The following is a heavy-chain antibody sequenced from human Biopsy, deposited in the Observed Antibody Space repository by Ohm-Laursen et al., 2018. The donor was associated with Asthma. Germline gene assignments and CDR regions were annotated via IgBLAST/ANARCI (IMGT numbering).Heavy chain of an antibody. V-gene: IGHV3-53*01. CDR3: ARGDSSNWSHYYFDY. Sequence: SLRLSCAASGFAVSRDHMFWVRQAPGKGLEWVSVIYSGGTSHTADSVRGRLTISRDYSKNTLYLQMHSLSAEDTAVYYCARGDSSNWSHYYFDYWGQGTLVTVSS. CDR2: IYSGGTS. J-gene: IGHJ4*02. D-gene: IGHD3-22*01. CDR1: GFAVSRDH.